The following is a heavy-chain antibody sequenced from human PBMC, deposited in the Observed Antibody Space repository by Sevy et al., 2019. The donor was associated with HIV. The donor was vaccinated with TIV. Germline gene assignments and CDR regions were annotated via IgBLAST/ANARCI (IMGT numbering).Heavy chain of an antibody. Sequence: GESLKISCKGAGYSFTNYWIGWVRQMPGKGLEWMGIIYPGDSDTRYSPSFQGQVTISADKSISTAYLQWSSLRASDTAMYYSARFGSYRLSYYGMDVWGQGTTVTVSS. J-gene: IGHJ6*02. D-gene: IGHD2-15*01. CDR2: IYPGDSDT. CDR1: GYSFTNYW. CDR3: ARFGSYRLSYYGMDV. V-gene: IGHV5-51*01.